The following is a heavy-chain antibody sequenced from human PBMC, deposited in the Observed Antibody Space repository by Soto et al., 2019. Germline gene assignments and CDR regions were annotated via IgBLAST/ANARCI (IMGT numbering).Heavy chain of an antibody. CDR1: GYSISSGYY. CDR3: AKDQATTVTSYDY. V-gene: IGHV4-38-2*02. Sequence: ASETLSLTCAVSGYSISSGYYWGWFWQPPGRGLEWIGSIYHSGSTYYNPSLKSRVTMSVDTSKNQFSLKLTSVTAADTAVYYCAKDQATTVTSYDYWGQGTLVTVSS. J-gene: IGHJ4*02. D-gene: IGHD4-17*01. CDR2: IYHSGST.